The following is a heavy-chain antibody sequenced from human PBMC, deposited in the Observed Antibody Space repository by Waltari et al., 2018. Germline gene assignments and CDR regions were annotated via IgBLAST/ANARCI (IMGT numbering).Heavy chain of an antibody. D-gene: IGHD6-19*01. J-gene: IGHJ6*02. CDR3: ATGFVRPDAVADGFRGMDV. CDR2: FDPEDGET. V-gene: IGHV1-24*01. Sequence: QVQLVQSGAEVKKPGASVKVSCKVSGYTLTELSMHWVRQAPGQGLEWMGGFDPEDGETIYAQKFQGRVTMTEDTSTDTAYMELSSLRSEDTAVYYCATGFVRPDAVADGFRGMDVWGQGTTVTVSS. CDR1: GYTLTELS.